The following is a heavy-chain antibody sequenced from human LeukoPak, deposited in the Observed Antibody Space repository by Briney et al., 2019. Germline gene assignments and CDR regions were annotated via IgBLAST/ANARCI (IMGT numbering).Heavy chain of an antibody. CDR2: IYHSGST. J-gene: IGHJ5*02. Sequence: SETLSLTCAVSGGSISSSNWWSWVRQPPGKGLEWIGEIYHSGSTNYNPSLKSRVTISVDKSKNQFSLKLSSVTAADTAVYYCAKQVPAAISGSANWFDPWGQGTLVSGSS. CDR3: AKQVPAAISGSANWFDP. D-gene: IGHD2-2*01. V-gene: IGHV4-4*02. CDR1: GGSISSSNW.